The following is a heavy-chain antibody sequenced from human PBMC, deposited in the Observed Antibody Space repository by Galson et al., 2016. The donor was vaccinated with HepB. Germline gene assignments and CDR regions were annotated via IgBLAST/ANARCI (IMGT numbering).Heavy chain of an antibody. CDR3: ARPPYYDFWGGFVR. V-gene: IGHV5-51*03. Sequence: QSGAEVKKPGESLKISCKASGYSFTRYWIGWVRQMPGKGLEWMGILFPGDSDTKSPPSFGGLVTISVDRSINPAYLQWSSLRASDTAIYYCARPPYYDFWGGFVRWGQGTLVTVSS. J-gene: IGHJ4*02. D-gene: IGHD3-3*01. CDR2: LFPGDSDT. CDR1: GYSFTRYW.